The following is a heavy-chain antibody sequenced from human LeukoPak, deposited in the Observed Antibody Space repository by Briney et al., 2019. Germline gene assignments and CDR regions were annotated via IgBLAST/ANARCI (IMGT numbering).Heavy chain of an antibody. CDR3: AREQYIAAGAFDI. J-gene: IGHJ3*02. CDR1: GGSISSYY. V-gene: IGHV4-59*01. CDR2: IYYSGST. Sequence: SETLSLTCTVSGGSISSYYWRWIRQPPGKGLEWIGYIYYSGSTNYNPSLKSRVTISVDTSKNQFSLKLSSVTAADTAVYYCAREQYIAAGAFDIWGQGTMVTVSS. D-gene: IGHD6-25*01.